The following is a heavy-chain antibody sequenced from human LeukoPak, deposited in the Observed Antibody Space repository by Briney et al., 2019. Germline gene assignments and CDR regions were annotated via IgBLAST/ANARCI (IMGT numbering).Heavy chain of an antibody. V-gene: IGHV4-39*07. J-gene: IGHJ4*02. D-gene: IGHD1-7*01. CDR3: ARLYGNYQNYFDY. CDR2: MYYRGNT. Sequence: SETLSLTCTVSGGSISTITYYWGWIRQPPGKGLEWVGHMYYRGNTFYNPSLKSRVTISVDTSKNQFSLKLRSVTAADTAVYYCARLYGNYQNYFDYWGQGTLVTVSS. CDR1: GGSISTITYY.